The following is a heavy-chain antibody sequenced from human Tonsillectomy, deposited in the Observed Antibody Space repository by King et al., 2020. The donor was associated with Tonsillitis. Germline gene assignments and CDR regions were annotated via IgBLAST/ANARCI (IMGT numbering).Heavy chain of an antibody. CDR2: TKQDGSEK. CDR1: GFTFRSYW. Sequence: EVQLVESGGGLVQPGGSLRLSCAASGFTFRSYWMSWVRQAPGKGLEWVANTKQDGSEKDYVDSVKGRFTISRDNAKNSLYLQMSRLSAEDTAVYYCARDFAEFDYWGQGTLVTVSS. CDR3: ARDFAEFDY. D-gene: IGHD1-14*01. V-gene: IGHV3-7*01. J-gene: IGHJ4*02.